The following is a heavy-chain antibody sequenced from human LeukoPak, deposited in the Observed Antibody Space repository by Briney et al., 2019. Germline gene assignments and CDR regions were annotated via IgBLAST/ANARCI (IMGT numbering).Heavy chain of an antibody. CDR3: ARHFKGSTSFLRYYYMDV. D-gene: IGHD2-2*01. CDR2: IYYSGST. V-gene: IGHV4-39*01. Sequence: SETLSLTCTVSGGSISSSSYYWGWIRQPPGKGVEWIASIYYSGSTYYNPSLKSRVTISVDTSKNQFSLKLSSVTAADTAVYYCARHFKGSTSFLRYYYMDVWGKGTTVTISS. CDR1: GGSISSSSYY. J-gene: IGHJ6*03.